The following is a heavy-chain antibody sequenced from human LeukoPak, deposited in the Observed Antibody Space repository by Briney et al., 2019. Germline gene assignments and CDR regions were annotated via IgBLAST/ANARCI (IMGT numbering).Heavy chain of an antibody. V-gene: IGHV3-7*01. CDR2: IKPDGTEK. CDR1: GFVFSNYW. D-gene: IGHD6-6*01. CDR3: ARGGNSSWDY. Sequence: GGSLRLSCTASGFVFSNYWMSWVRQAPGKGLEWVANIKPDGTEKYYVDSLKGRFTISRDNAKNSLYLQMNSLRVEDTAVYYCARGGNSSWDYWGQGALVTVSS. J-gene: IGHJ4*02.